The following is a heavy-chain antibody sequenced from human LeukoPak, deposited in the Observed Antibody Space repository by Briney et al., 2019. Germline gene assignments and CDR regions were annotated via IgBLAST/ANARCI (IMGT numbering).Heavy chain of an antibody. J-gene: IGHJ5*02. D-gene: IGHD3-10*01. V-gene: IGHV3-30*04. CDR1: GFTFSSYA. CDR3: AGGVQGVSSWFDP. Sequence: GRSLRLSCAASGFTFSSYAFHWVRQAPDKGLEWVAAVSYDGVNKYYADSVKGRFTISRDNFNNNLQMNSLRIDDTAVYYCAGGVQGVSSWFDPWGQGTLVTVSS. CDR2: VSYDGVNK.